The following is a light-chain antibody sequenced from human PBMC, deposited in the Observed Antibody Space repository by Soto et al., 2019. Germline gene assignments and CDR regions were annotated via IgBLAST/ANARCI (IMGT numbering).Light chain of an antibody. V-gene: IGLV4-69*01. Sequence: QSVLTQSPSASDSLGDSVKLTCTLRSGRSSYSISWHQQQPEKGTRLLMKVNSDGSHNKGDGIPDRFSGSSSGAERYLTISSLQAEDEADYYCQAWGTGVVFGGGTKVTVL. CDR1: SGRSSYS. J-gene: IGLJ2*01. CDR3: QAWGTGVV. CDR2: VNSDGSH.